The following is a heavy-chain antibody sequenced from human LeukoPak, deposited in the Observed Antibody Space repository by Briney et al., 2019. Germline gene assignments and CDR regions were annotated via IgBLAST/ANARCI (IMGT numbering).Heavy chain of an antibody. CDR3: AREQYYGSHFDY. Sequence: PSQTLSLTCTVSGGSISSDGYYWSWIRQPAGKGLEWIGRIYTSGSTNYNPSLKSRVTISVDTSKNQFSLKLSSVTAADTAVYYCAREQYYGSHFDYWGQGTLVTVSS. CDR1: GGSISSDGYY. D-gene: IGHD3-10*01. V-gene: IGHV4-61*02. CDR2: IYTSGST. J-gene: IGHJ4*02.